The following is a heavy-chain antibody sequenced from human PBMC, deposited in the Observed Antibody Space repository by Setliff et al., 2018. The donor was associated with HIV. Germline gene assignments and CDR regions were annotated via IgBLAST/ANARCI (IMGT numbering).Heavy chain of an antibody. V-gene: IGHV3-23*01. CDR2: ISGAGATT. Sequence: GGSLRLSCEASGFTLRSYAMYWVRQAPGKGLEWVAGISGAGATTYYADSVKGRFTISRDNSKDTLYLQMNSLRAEDTAVYYCATRAVAGLPYYFDYWGPGTLVTVSS. CDR1: GFTLRSYA. J-gene: IGHJ4*02. D-gene: IGHD6-19*01. CDR3: ATRAVAGLPYYFDY.